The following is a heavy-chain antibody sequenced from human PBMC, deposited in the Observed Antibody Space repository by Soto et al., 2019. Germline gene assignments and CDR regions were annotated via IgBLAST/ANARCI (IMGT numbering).Heavy chain of an antibody. CDR1: GFTFSNAW. J-gene: IGHJ5*02. CDR3: TTTPPAYSSSWYDH. CDR2: SKSKTDGGTT. D-gene: IGHD6-13*01. V-gene: IGHV3-15*01. Sequence: GGSLRLSCAASGFTFSNAWMSWVRQAPGKGLEWVGRSKSKTDGGTTDYAAPVKGTFTISRDDSKNTLYLQMNSLKTDDQAVYYCTTTPPAYSSSWYDHWGQGTLVTVSS.